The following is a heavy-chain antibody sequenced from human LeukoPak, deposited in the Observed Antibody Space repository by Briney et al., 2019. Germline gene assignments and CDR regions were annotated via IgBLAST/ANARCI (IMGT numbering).Heavy chain of an antibody. CDR3: ARNNWFDP. CDR2: INHSRST. J-gene: IGHJ5*02. V-gene: IGHV4-34*01. Sequence: SETLSLTCAVYGGSISGYYWSWIRQPPGKGLEWIGEINHSRSTNYSPPLKSRVTISVDTSKNQFSLELRSVTAADTAVYYCARNNWFDPWGQGTLVTVSS. CDR1: GGSISGYY.